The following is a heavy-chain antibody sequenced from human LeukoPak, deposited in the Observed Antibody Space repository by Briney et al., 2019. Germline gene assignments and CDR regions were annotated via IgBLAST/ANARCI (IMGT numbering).Heavy chain of an antibody. CDR3: TTGGTVTFDS. Sequence: PGGSLRLSCAASRFTFSNAWMSWVRQAPGKGLEWVGRIKSKSDGGTSDDAATVKGRFTISRDDSKNTLYLQMTSLKPEDTAVYYCTTGGTVTFDSWGQGTLVTVSS. J-gene: IGHJ4*02. CDR1: RFTFSNAW. CDR2: IKSKSDGGTS. D-gene: IGHD4-17*01. V-gene: IGHV3-15*01.